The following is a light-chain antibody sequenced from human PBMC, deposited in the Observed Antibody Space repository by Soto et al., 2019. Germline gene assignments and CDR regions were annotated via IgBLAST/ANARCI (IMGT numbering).Light chain of an antibody. CDR2: EVS. V-gene: IGLV2-14*01. CDR1: SSDVDDYDY. J-gene: IGLJ2*01. CDR3: SSYSRTNTHVL. Sequence: QSSLTQPASVSGSPGQSITISCTGTSSDVDDYDYVSWYQQYPGKAPKLMIYEVSNRPSGVSYRFSGSKSDNTASLTISGLQAEDEADYCCSSYSRTNTHVLFGGGTKVTVL.